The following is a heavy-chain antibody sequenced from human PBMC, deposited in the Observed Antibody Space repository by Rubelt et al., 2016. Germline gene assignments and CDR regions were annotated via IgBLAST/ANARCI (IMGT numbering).Heavy chain of an antibody. Sequence: AEVEKPGASVKLSCKASGYTFTDYAMHWVRQAPGQRLEYMGWINGGNGNTKYSQKFQDRVTITRDTSASTAYMELSSLTSGDTAIHFCAKVRRPGMVASSTFDIWGQGTMVTVSS. CDR3: AKVRRPGMVASSTFDI. D-gene: IGHD3-3*01. CDR2: INGGNGNT. V-gene: IGHV1-3*01. CDR1: GYTFTDYA. J-gene: IGHJ3*02.